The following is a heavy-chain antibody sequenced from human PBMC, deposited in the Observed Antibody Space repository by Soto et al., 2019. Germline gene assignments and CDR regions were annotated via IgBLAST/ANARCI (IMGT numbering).Heavy chain of an antibody. CDR2: IMPVFDTT. CDR3: ATATIATVSATFHHDGMDV. D-gene: IGHD6-25*01. J-gene: IGHJ6*02. Sequence: QVQLVQSGAEVRKPGSSVKVSCQTSGGTFNNFAFTWVRQAPGQGLEWLGGIMPVFDTTTYAASFQGRTTITADDLRNTFYLEMKTLRFDDTAVYYCATATIATVSATFHHDGMDVWGQGTTVTVPS. CDR1: GGTFNNFA. V-gene: IGHV1-69*01.